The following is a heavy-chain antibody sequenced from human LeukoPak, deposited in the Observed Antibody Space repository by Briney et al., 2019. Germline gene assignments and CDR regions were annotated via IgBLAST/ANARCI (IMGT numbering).Heavy chain of an antibody. CDR1: GFTFSSYA. J-gene: IGHJ6*02. CDR3: AKTVAGGSYYYGMDV. D-gene: IGHD6-19*01. V-gene: IGHV3-23*01. CDR2: ISNSGGTT. Sequence: PGGSLRLSCEASGFTFSSYAMSWVRQAPGKGLEWVSSISNSGGTTYYADSVRGRFTISRDNSKNTLYLQMNSLRAEDTAGYYCAKTVAGGSYYYGMDVWGQGTTVTVSS.